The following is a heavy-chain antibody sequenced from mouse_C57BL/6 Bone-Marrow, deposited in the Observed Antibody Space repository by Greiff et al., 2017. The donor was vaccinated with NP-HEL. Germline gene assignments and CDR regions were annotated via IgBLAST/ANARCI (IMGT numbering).Heavy chain of an antibody. CDR2: INPSSGYT. CDR1: GYTFTSYT. CDR3: ARSTEGFAY. V-gene: IGHV1-4*01. Sequence: VMLVESGAELARPGASVKMSCKASGYTFTSYTMHWVNQRPGQGLEWIGYINPSSGYTKYNQKFKDKATLTADKSSSTAYMQLSSLTSEDSAVYYCARSTEGFAYWGQGTLVTVSA. J-gene: IGHJ3*01.